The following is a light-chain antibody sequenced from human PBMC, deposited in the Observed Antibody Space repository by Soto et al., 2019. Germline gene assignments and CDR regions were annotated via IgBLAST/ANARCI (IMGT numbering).Light chain of an antibody. J-gene: IGKJ3*01. CDR2: DAS. CDR1: QSISSW. Sequence: DIQMTQSPSTLSASVGDRVTITCRASQSISSWLAWYQQKPGKAPKLLIYDASSLESGVPSRFSGSGSGTEFTLTISSLQPDDFGTYYCQQYNSYSLVTFGPGTKVDIK. V-gene: IGKV1-5*01. CDR3: QQYNSYSLVT.